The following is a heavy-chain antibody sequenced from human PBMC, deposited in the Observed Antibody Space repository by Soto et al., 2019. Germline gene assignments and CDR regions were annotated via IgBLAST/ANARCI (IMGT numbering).Heavy chain of an antibody. Sequence: GPTLVNPTETLTLTCTVSGFSLSNARMGVSWIRQPPGKALEWLAHIFSNDEKSYSTSLKSRLTISKDTSKSQVVLTMTNMDPVDTATYYCERILSGRAFDIWGQGTMVTASS. D-gene: IGHD3-3*01. J-gene: IGHJ3*02. CDR1: GFSLSNARMG. CDR3: ERILSGRAFDI. CDR2: IFSNDEK. V-gene: IGHV2-26*01.